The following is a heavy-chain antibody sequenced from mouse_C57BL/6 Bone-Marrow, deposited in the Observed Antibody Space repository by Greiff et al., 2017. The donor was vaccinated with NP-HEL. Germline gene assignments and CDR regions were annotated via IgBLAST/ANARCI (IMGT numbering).Heavy chain of an antibody. CDR1: GYTFTSYW. CDR3: ARSGPPYAMDY. V-gene: IGHV1-69*01. J-gene: IGHJ4*01. Sequence: QVQLQQPGAELVMPGASVKLSCKASGYTFTSYWMHWVKQRPGQGLEWIGEIDPSDSYTNYNQKFKGKSTLTVDKSSSTAYMQLSNLTSEDSAVYDGARSGPPYAMDYWGKGTSVTVSS. CDR2: IDPSDSYT.